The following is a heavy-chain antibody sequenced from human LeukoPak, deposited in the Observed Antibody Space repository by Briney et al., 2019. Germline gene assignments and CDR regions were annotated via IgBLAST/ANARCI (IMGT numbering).Heavy chain of an antibody. V-gene: IGHV3-21*01. CDR2: ISSSSSYI. D-gene: IGHD3-16*01. CDR1: GFTFSSYS. CDR3: ASSYDYVWGSQYYFDY. Sequence: GGSLRLSCAASGFTFSSYSMNWVRQAPGKGLEWVSSISSSSSYIYYADSVKGRFTISRDNAKNSLYLQMNSLRAEDTAVYYCASSYDYVWGSQYYFDYWGQGTLVTVSS. J-gene: IGHJ4*02.